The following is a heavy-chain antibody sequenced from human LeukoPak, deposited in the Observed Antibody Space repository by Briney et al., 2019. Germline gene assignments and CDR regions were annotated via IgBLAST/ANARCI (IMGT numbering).Heavy chain of an antibody. CDR2: ISGSGGGT. J-gene: IGHJ4*02. CDR1: GFTFSSYA. D-gene: IGHD5-18*01. V-gene: IGHV3-23*01. CDR3: AKDITAMGDY. Sequence: GGSPRLSCAASGFTFSSYAMSWVRQAPGKGLEWVSAISGSGGGTYYADSVKGRFTISRDNSKNTLYLQMNSLRAEDTAVYYCAKDITAMGDYWGQGTLVTVSS.